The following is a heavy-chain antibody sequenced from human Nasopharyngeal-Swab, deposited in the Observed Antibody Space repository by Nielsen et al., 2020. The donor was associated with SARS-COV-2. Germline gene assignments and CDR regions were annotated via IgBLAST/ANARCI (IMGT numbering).Heavy chain of an antibody. V-gene: IGHV3-23*01. D-gene: IGHD6-19*01. CDR2: ISGSGGST. CDR1: GFTFTSYA. CDR3: AKRFTAVVYFDY. J-gene: IGHJ4*02. Sequence: GGSLRLSCAASGFTFTSYAMSWVRQAPGKGVEWGSAISGSGGSTYYADSVKGRFTISRDNSKNTLYLQMNSLRAEDTAVYYCAKRFTAVVYFDYWGQGTLVTVSS.